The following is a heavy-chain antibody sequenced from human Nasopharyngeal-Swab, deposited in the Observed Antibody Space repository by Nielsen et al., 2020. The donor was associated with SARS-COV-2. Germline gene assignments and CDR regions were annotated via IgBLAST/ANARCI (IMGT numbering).Heavy chain of an antibody. CDR1: GFTFSDYY. Sequence: GESLKISCAASGFTFSDYYMSWIRQAPGKGPEWVSYISSSSSYTNYADSVKGRFTISRDNAKNSLYLQMNSLRAEDTAVYYCARVEGYSMGFPYFDYWGQGTLVTVSS. J-gene: IGHJ4*02. CDR2: ISSSSSYT. D-gene: IGHD6-13*01. CDR3: ARVEGYSMGFPYFDY. V-gene: IGHV3-11*06.